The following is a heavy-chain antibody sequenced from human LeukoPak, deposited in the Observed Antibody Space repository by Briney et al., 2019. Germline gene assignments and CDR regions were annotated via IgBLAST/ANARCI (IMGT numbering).Heavy chain of an antibody. V-gene: IGHV1-18*01. Sequence: ASLKVSCKSSRYTFTSYGSSLVRQVPFQGLQLIALICAYTANTPYAQQLQGRVTMTTETSPSTAYTELRRLRSHDTAVYYCATDHSSGSPGLELLGWFDPWGQGTLVTVSS. J-gene: IGHJ5*02. D-gene: IGHD1-7*01. CDR1: RYTFTSYG. CDR3: ATDHSSGSPGLELLGWFDP. CDR2: ICAYTANT.